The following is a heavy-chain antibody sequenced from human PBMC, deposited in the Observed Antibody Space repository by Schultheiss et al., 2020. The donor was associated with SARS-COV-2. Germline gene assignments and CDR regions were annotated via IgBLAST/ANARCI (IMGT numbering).Heavy chain of an antibody. Sequence: SETLSLTCAVSGGSISSSSYYWGWIRQPPGKGLEWIGSIYYSGSTYYNPSLKSRVTISVDTSKNQFSLKLSSVTAADTAVYYCARHYSNFDYWGQGTLVTVSS. CDR1: GGSISSSSYY. J-gene: IGHJ4*02. CDR3: ARHYSNFDY. CDR2: IYYSGST. D-gene: IGHD4-11*01. V-gene: IGHV4-39*01.